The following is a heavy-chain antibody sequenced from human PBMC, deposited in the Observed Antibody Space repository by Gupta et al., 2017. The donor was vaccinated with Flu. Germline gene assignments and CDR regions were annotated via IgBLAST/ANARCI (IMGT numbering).Heavy chain of an antibody. CDR2: INSDGSST. V-gene: IGHV3-74*01. D-gene: IGHD6-6*01. Sequence: QVPGKGLVWVSRINSDGSSTGHAESVKGRFTISRDNAKNTLYLQMNSLRAEDTAVYYCARGLFGTSSGVGLDYWGQGTLVTVSS. CDR3: ARGLFGTSSGVGLDY. J-gene: IGHJ4*02.